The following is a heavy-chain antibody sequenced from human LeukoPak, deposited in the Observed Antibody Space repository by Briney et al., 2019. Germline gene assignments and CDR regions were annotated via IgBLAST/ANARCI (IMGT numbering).Heavy chain of an antibody. CDR2: INPNSGGT. D-gene: IGHD1-26*01. V-gene: IGHV1-2*02. CDR3: ARTPSGSSWELLSPFDI. CDR1: GYTFTGYY. Sequence: GASVKVSCKASGYTFTGYYLHWVRQAPGQGLEWMGWINPNSGGTNYAQKFQGRVTMTRDTSISTAYMELTRLRSDDTAVYYCARTPSGSSWELLSPFDIWGQGTMVTVSS. J-gene: IGHJ3*02.